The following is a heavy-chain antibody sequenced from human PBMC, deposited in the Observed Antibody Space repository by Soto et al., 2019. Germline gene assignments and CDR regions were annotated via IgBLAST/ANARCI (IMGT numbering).Heavy chain of an antibody. CDR1: GYTFTSYA. V-gene: IGHV1-3*01. D-gene: IGHD6-19*01. CDR3: ARHSSGWLGD. CDR2: INAGNGNT. J-gene: IGHJ4*02. Sequence: QVQLVQSGAEVKKPGASVKVSCKASGYTFTSYAMHWVRQAPGQRLEWMGWINAGNGNTKYSQKFQGRVSITSDTSARSAYMELSRLKSEDTAAYYFARHSSGWLGDWAQGPLVTVSS.